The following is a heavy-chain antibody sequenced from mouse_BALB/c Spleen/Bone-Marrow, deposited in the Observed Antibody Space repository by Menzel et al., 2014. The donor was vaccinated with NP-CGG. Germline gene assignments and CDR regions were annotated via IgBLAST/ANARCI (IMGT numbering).Heavy chain of an antibody. Sequence: EVQVVESGGGLVQPGGSLSLSCATSGFTFTDYYMNWVRQPPGKALEWLGFIRNKANGYTIEYSASVKGRFTITRDNSQSILYLHMKALRADDSPAYYGAKDGYEGGGRRYEYWGQGTTHTVSS. CDR1: GFTFTDYY. CDR2: IRNKANGYTI. V-gene: IGHV7-3*02. J-gene: IGHJ2*01. CDR3: AKDGYEGGGRRYEY. D-gene: IGHD2-2*01.